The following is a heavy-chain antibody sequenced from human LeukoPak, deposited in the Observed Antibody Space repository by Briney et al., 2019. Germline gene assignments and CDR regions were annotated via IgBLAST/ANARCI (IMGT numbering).Heavy chain of an antibody. J-gene: IGHJ4*02. CDR3: ARGPFWSGYYDD. D-gene: IGHD3-3*01. CDR1: GFTFSSYW. V-gene: IGHV3-7*03. Sequence: SGGSLRLSCAASGFTFSSYWMNWARQAPGKGLEWVASINHNGNVNYYVDSVKGRFTISRDNAKNSLYLQMNSLRAEDTAIYCCARGPFWSGYYDDWGQGTLVTVSS. CDR2: INHNGNVN.